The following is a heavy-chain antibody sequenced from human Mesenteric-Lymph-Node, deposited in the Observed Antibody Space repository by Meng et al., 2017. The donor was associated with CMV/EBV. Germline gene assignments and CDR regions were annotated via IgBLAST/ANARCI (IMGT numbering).Heavy chain of an antibody. V-gene: IGHV4-4*02. CDR3: ARDRGSSPDYYFDY. Sequence: VSGASISINNWWSWVRQPPGKGLEWIGEIYHSGSSNYNPSLKSRVTISVDKSKNQFSLELSSVTAADTAVYYCARDRGSSPDYYFDYWGQGILVTVSS. CDR1: GASISINNW. J-gene: IGHJ4*02. D-gene: IGHD6-6*01. CDR2: IYHSGSS.